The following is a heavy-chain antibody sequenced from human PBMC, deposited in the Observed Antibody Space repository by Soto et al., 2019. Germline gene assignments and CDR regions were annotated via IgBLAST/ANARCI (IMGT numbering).Heavy chain of an antibody. V-gene: IGHV3-48*02. D-gene: IGHD5-12*01. CDR2: ISGGSSRI. Sequence: GGSLRLSCAASGFTFSSYDMNWVRQAPGKGLEWVSYISGGSSRIFYADSVKGRFTISRDNAKNSLYLQMNSLRDEDTGVYYCARVIYGGWSTIKDYFYYAMDVWGQGTTVTVSS. CDR3: ARVIYGGWSTIKDYFYYAMDV. CDR1: GFTFSSYD. J-gene: IGHJ6*02.